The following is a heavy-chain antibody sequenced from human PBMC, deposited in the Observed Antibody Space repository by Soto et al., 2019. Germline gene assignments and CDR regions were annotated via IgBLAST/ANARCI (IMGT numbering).Heavy chain of an antibody. CDR3: VRDQQWLLPVPLNFDY. Sequence: QIQLVQSGAEVKKPGASVKVSCKASGFTFSDYGFSWVRQAPGRGLEWMGWISAFNGETNYTQKSEGRVAMTTDAATTTAYMELRSLTVDDTAVYYCVRDQQWLLPVPLNFDYWPQGTVVTVSS. V-gene: IGHV1-18*01. CDR1: GFTFSDYG. CDR2: ISAFNGET. D-gene: IGHD6-19*01. J-gene: IGHJ4*02.